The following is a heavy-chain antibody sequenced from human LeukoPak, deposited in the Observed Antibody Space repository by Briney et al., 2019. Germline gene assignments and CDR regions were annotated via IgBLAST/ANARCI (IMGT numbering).Heavy chain of an antibody. CDR1: GGTFSSYA. V-gene: IGHV1-69*05. CDR2: IIPIFGTA. J-gene: IGHJ6*03. D-gene: IGHD2-2*01. CDR3: ATGNEYCSSTSCYLDYYYYMDV. Sequence: PGSSVKASCKASGGTFSSYAISWVRQAPGQGLEWMGGIIPIFGTANYAQKFQGRVTITTDESTSTAYMELSSLRSEDTAVYYCATGNEYCSSTSCYLDYYYYMDVWGRGTTVTVSS.